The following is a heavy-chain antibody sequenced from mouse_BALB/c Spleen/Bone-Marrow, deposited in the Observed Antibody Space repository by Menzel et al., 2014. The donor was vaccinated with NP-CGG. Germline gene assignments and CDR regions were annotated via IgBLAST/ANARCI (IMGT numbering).Heavy chain of an antibody. CDR2: ISSGGSYT. V-gene: IGHV5-9-3*01. Sequence: EVKLVESGGGLVKPGGSLELSCAASGFTFSSYAMSWVRQTPEKRLEWVATISSGGSYTYYPDSVKGRFTISRDNAKNTLYLQMSSLRSEDTAMYYCARHFITTATGAMDYWGQGTSVTVSS. D-gene: IGHD1-2*01. CDR1: GFTFSSYA. J-gene: IGHJ4*01. CDR3: ARHFITTATGAMDY.